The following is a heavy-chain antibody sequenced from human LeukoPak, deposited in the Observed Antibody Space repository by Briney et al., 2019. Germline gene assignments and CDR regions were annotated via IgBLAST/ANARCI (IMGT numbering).Heavy chain of an antibody. J-gene: IGHJ4*02. D-gene: IGHD5-18*01. CDR2: INHSGST. CDR1: GGSFSGYY. V-gene: IGHV4-34*01. Sequence: SETLSLTCAVYGGSFSGYYWSWIRQPPGKGLEWIGEINHSGSTNYNPSLKSRVTISVDTSKNQFSLELSSVTAADTAVYYCARGGYSYGQYFDYWGQGTLVTVSS. CDR3: ARGGYSYGQYFDY.